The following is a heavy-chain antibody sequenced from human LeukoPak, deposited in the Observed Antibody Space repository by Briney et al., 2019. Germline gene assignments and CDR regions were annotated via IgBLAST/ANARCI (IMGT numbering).Heavy chain of an antibody. CDR2: ISYDGSNK. V-gene: IGHV3-30*18. D-gene: IGHD6-19*01. Sequence: PGRSLRLSCAASGFTFSSCGMHWVRQAPGKGLEWVAVISYDGSNKYYADSVKGRFTISRDNSKNTLFLEMNSLRAEDTAVYYCAKALTSGWYLDALNIWGQGTMVTVSS. J-gene: IGHJ3*02. CDR1: GFTFSSCG. CDR3: AKALTSGWYLDALNI.